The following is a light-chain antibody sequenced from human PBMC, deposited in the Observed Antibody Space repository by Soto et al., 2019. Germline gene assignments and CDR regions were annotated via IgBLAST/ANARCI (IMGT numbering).Light chain of an antibody. CDR1: SSDVGGYNY. J-gene: IGLJ2*01. CDR2: EVS. V-gene: IGLV2-14*01. Sequence: QPVLTQPASVSGSPGQSITISCTGTSSDVGGYNYVSWYQQHPDKAPKLMIYEVSNRPSGVSNRFSGSKSGNTASLTISGLQAEDEADYYCNSFTSSSTLVFGGGTKVTVL. CDR3: NSFTSSSTLV.